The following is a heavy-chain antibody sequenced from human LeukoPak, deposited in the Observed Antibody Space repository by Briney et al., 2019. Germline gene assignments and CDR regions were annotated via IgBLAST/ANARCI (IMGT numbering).Heavy chain of an antibody. D-gene: IGHD2-15*01. V-gene: IGHV3-15*01. CDR1: GFTFSNAW. CDR2: IKSKIDGGTT. J-gene: IGHJ6*04. CDR3: TTDPMVAAFVDV. Sequence: PGGSLRLSCAASGFTFSNAWMSWVRQAPGKGLEWVGHIKSKIDGGTTDYAAPVKGRFTISRDDSKNTLYLQMNSLKTEDTAVYYCTTDPMVAAFVDVWGKGTTVTVSS.